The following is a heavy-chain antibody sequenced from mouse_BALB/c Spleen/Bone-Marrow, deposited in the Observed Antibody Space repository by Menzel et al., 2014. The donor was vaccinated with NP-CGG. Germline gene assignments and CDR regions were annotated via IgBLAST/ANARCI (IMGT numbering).Heavy chain of an antibody. Sequence: QVQLQQSGAELAKPGASVKMSCKASGYTFTSYWMHWVKQRPGQGLEWIGYINPSTTYSAHNQKFKDKATLTADKSSSTAYMQLSSLTSEDSAVYYCALHYRYDYFDYWGQGTTLTVSS. CDR1: GYTFTSYW. D-gene: IGHD2-14*01. V-gene: IGHV1-7*01. J-gene: IGHJ2*01. CDR2: INPSTTYS. CDR3: ALHYRYDYFDY.